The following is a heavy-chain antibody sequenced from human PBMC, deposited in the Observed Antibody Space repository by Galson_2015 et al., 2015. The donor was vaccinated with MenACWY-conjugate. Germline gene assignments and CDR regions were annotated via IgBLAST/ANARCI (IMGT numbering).Heavy chain of an antibody. CDR3: ATGIAAAAGTIYYYYYMDV. CDR1: GYTLTELS. CDR2: FDPEDGET. J-gene: IGHJ6*03. D-gene: IGHD6-13*01. V-gene: IGHV1-24*01. Sequence: SVKVSCKVSGYTLTELSMHWVRQAPGKGLEWMGGFDPEDGETIYAQKFQGRVTMTEDTSTDTAYMELSSLRSEDTAVYYCATGIAAAAGTIYYYYYMDVWGKGTTVTVSS.